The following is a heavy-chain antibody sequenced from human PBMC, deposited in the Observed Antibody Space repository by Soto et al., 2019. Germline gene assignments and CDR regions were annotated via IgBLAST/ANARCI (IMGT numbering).Heavy chain of an antibody. CDR2: IYYSGST. J-gene: IGHJ1*01. V-gene: IGHV4-39*02. Sequence: SETLSLTCTVSGGSISSSSYYWGWIRQPPGKGLEWIGSIYYSGSTYYNPSLKSRVTISVDTSKNHLSLKLSSVTAADTAVYYCAFLGIAGADKEVFADRGRGTPVPVS. D-gene: IGHD6-13*01. CDR1: GGSISSSSYY. CDR3: AFLGIAGADKEVFAD.